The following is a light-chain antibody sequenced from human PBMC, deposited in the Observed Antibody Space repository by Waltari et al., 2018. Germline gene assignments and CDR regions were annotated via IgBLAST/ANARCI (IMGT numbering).Light chain of an antibody. CDR2: SVS. CDR1: RRDIGAYTF. Sequence: QSALTQPASVSGSPGQSIAISCTGSRRDIGAYTFVSWYQQHPGKAPKLIISSVSERPSGVSNRFSGSKSGNTASLTISGLHPEDEADYYCCSYAGSSLYVFGTGTKLTVL. CDR3: CSYAGSSLYV. J-gene: IGLJ1*01. V-gene: IGLV2-23*02.